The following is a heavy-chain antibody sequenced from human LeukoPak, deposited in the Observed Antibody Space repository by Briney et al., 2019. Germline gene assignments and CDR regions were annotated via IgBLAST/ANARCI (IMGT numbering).Heavy chain of an antibody. CDR2: MNPNSGNT. CDR3: ASGVAQFDP. J-gene: IGHJ5*02. Sequence: GASVKVSCKASGYTFSTYDINWVRQATGQGLEWMGWMNPNSGNTGYAQKFQGRVTMTRNTSINTAYMELSSLRSEDTAVCYCASGVAQFDPWGQGTLVTVSS. CDR1: GYTFSTYD. D-gene: IGHD2-15*01. V-gene: IGHV1-8*01.